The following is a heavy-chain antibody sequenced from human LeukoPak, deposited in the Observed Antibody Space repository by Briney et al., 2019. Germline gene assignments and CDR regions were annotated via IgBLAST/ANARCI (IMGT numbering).Heavy chain of an antibody. V-gene: IGHV4-59*01. D-gene: IGHD2-15*01. CDR2: IYYSGST. CDR1: GGSISSYY. CDR3: ARGYCSGGSCYNSDY. J-gene: IGHJ4*02. Sequence: SETLSLTCTVSGGSISSYYWSWIRQPPGKGLEWIGYIYYSGSTNYNPSLKSRVTISVDTSKNQFSLKLSSVTAADTAVYYCARGYCSGGSCYNSDYWGQGTLVTVSS.